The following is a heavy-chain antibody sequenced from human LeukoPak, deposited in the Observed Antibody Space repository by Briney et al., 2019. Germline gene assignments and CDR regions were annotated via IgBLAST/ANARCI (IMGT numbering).Heavy chain of an antibody. CDR1: GFTFTTYA. CDR2: IGGSGADT. J-gene: IGHJ4*02. D-gene: IGHD1-1*01. Sequence: PGGSPRLSCAASGFTFTTYAIMWVRQAPGKGLEWVSVIGGSGADTYFADSVKGRFTISRDNSKNTLYLQMNNLRAEDTAVYYCTRLSGTYGTTSRILDSWGQGTLVTVSS. CDR3: TRLSGTYGTTSRILDS. V-gene: IGHV3-23*01.